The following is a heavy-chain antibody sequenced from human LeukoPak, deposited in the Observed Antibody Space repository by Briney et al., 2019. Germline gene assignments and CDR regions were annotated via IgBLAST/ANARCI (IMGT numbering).Heavy chain of an antibody. V-gene: IGHV3-30*18. CDR2: ISYDGSNK. CDR1: GFTFSSYG. D-gene: IGHD3-22*01. CDR3: AKEDVAYYDRNYYYGMDV. Sequence: GRSLRLSCAASGFTFSSYGMHWVRQAPGKGLEWVAVISYDGSNKYYADSVKGRFTISRDNSKNTLYLQINSLRAEDTAVYYCAKEDVAYYDRNYYYGMDVWGQGTTVTVSS. J-gene: IGHJ6*02.